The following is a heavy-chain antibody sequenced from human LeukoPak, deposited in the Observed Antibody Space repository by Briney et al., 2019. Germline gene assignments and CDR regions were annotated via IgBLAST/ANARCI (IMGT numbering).Heavy chain of an antibody. CDR3: ARDRGEGVIPYLFYMDV. J-gene: IGHJ6*03. CDR2: INPSGGST. D-gene: IGHD3-10*01. Sequence: ASVKVSCETSGYTFTSYYMHWVRQVPGQGFEWMGIINPSGGSTRYAQKFQGRVTMTRDMSTSTVYMELSNLRSEDTAVYYCARDRGEGVIPYLFYMDVWGKGTTLTVSS. CDR1: GYTFTSYY. V-gene: IGHV1-46*01.